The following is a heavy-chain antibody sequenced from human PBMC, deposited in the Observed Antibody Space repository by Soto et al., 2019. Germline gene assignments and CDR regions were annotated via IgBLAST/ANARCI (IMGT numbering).Heavy chain of an antibody. V-gene: IGHV4-30-2*01. CDR2: IFPSGTT. CDR3: ARSREFDY. CDR1: GGSLSGATYS. J-gene: IGHJ4*02. Sequence: SETLSLTCGVSGGSLSGATYSWNWIRQTPGKGLEWIGYIFPSGTTYYNPSLRSRITISIDVSKNQFSLSLRSLTAADTAVYYCARSREFDYWSQGTLVTVSS.